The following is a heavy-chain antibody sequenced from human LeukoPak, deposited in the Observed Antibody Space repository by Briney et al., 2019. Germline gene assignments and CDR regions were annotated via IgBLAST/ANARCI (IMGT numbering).Heavy chain of an antibody. V-gene: IGHV3-23*01. J-gene: IGHJ4*02. CDR2: ITGSGDRT. CDR1: GFRFSSYA. CDR3: AKGPRSSSWYHFDN. D-gene: IGHD6-13*01. Sequence: GGSLRLSCEGSGFRFSSYAMSWVRQAPGKGLEWVSTITGSGDRTYYADSVKGRFTISRDNSKNTLYLQMNSLRAEDTAIYYCAKGPRSSSWYHFDNWGQGTLVTVSS.